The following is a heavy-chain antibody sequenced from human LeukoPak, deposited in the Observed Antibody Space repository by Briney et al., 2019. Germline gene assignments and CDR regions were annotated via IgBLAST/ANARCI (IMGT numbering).Heavy chain of an antibody. Sequence: ASVKVSCKASGGTFNTFSTYAISWVRQAPGQGLEWMGWINPNTGGTNYAQKFQGRVTMTSDTSISTAYMELSSLKSDDTAMYYCARAPMIVVVFPPRLDFWGQGTLVTVSS. J-gene: IGHJ4*02. D-gene: IGHD3-22*01. V-gene: IGHV1-2*02. CDR3: ARAPMIVVVFPPRLDF. CDR1: GGTFNTFSTYA. CDR2: INPNTGGT.